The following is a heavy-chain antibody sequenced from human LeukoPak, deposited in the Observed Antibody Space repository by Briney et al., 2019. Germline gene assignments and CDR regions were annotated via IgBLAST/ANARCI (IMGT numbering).Heavy chain of an antibody. D-gene: IGHD6-19*01. CDR1: GFTFFNYA. J-gene: IGHJ4*02. Sequence: GGSLRLSCAASGFTFFNYAMSWVRQSPGKGLEWVSIISGSGGNTNYADSVKGRFTISRDNSKNTLYLQMNSLRAEDTAVYYCAMNSSGWYLNYWGQGTLVTVSS. CDR3: AMNSSGWYLNY. CDR2: ISGSGGNT. V-gene: IGHV3-23*01.